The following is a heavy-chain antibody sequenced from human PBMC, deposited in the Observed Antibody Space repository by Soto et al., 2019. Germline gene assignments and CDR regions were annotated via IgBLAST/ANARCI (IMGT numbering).Heavy chain of an antibody. D-gene: IGHD1-26*01. Sequence: QSPLKESGPTLVKPTQTLTLTCTFAGFSLSSRGVGVGCIRQPPGKALEGLALIYWDDDKRYSPSLKSRLTITKDASQCQVVVTLTHMDPVDTATYYCAHRHMVGVNKYNWFDPSGQGALVTVSS. CDR1: GFSLSSRGVG. CDR2: IYWDDDK. V-gene: IGHV2-5*02. J-gene: IGHJ5*02. CDR3: AHRHMVGVNKYNWFDP.